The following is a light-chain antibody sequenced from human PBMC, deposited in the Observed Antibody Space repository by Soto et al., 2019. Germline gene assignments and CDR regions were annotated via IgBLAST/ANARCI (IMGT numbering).Light chain of an antibody. Sequence: MPLAQSPSSLSASGADRVTLTCLASLGISSYLAWYQQKPGKAPKLLIYLASTLQSGVPSRFSGSGSGTDFSLTISSLQPEDVATYYCQYLNSHPLSVGGVTKADI. V-gene: IGKV1-9*01. CDR2: LAS. CDR1: LGISSY. CDR3: QYLNSHPLS. J-gene: IGKJ4*01.